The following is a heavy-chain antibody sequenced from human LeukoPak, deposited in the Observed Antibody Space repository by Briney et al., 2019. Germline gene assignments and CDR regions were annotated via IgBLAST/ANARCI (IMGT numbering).Heavy chain of an antibody. D-gene: IGHD3-10*01. CDR3: ASIYGSGNDFDH. V-gene: IGHV1-2*02. CDR1: GYTFTGYY. Sequence: ASVKVSCKASGYTFTGYYMHWVRQAPGQGLEWMGWINPNNGGTNYAQKFQGRVTMTRDTSISTAYMELSRLRSDDTAVYYCASIYGSGNDFDHWGQGTLVTVPS. J-gene: IGHJ4*02. CDR2: INPNNGGT.